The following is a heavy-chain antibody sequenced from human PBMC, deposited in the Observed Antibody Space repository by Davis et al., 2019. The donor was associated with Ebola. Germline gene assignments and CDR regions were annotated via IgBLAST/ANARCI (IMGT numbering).Heavy chain of an antibody. CDR2: ISSSSSYI. V-gene: IGHV3-21*04. Sequence: GGSLRLSCAASGFTFSSYSMNSVRQAPGKGLEWVSSISSSSSYIYYADSVRGRFIISRDKSNNTLYLEMNSLRVDDTAVYYCATTQWLREFDNWGQGTLVTVSS. J-gene: IGHJ4*02. CDR3: ATTQWLREFDN. CDR1: GFTFSSYS. D-gene: IGHD6-19*01.